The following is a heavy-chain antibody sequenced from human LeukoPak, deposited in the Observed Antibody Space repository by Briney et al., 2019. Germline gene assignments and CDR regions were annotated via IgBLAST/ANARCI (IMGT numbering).Heavy chain of an antibody. J-gene: IGHJ4*02. CDR1: GFTFSSYW. CDR3: AKDLGALIDIVVVVAATCDY. V-gene: IGHV3-74*01. CDR2: INSDGSST. D-gene: IGHD2-15*01. Sequence: GGSLRLSCAASGFTFSSYWMHWVRQAPGKGLVWVSRINSDGSSTSYADSVKGRFTISRDNDKNTLYLQMNSLRAEDTAVYYCAKDLGALIDIVVVVAATCDYWGQGTLVTVSS.